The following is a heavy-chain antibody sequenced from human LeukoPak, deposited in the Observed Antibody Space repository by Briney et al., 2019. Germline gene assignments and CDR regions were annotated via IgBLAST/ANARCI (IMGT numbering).Heavy chain of an antibody. CDR2: ISSSSSYI. D-gene: IGHD3-22*01. CDR1: GFTFSSYS. CDR3: ARDRPQGYYDSSGAFDL. Sequence: GGSLRLSCAASGFTFSSYSMNWVRQARGKGLEWVSSISSSSSYIYYADSVKGRFTISRDNAKNSLYLQMNSLRAEDTAVYYCARDRPQGYYDSSGAFDLWGRGTLVTVSS. V-gene: IGHV3-21*01. J-gene: IGHJ2*01.